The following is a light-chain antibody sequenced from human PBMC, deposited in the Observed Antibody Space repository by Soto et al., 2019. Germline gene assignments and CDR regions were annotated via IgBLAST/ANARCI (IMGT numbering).Light chain of an antibody. CDR3: GSWDSSMSADV. CDR1: SSNIGGNS. V-gene: IGLV1-51*01. Sequence: QSALTQPPSVSAAPGQKVTISCSGSSSNIGGNSVSWYQQLPGTAPKLLIYDDNKRPSGIPDRFSGSKSNTSATLGITGGQSGDEADYYCGSWDSSMSADVFGTGSKGTVL. CDR2: DDN. J-gene: IGLJ1*01.